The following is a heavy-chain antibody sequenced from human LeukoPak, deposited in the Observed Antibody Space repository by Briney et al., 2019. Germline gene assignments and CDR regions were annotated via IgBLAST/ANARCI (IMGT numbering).Heavy chain of an antibody. CDR3: AKDRDGDVWDYYYYMDV. J-gene: IGHJ6*03. Sequence: PGGSLRLSCAASGFTFSSFGMHWVRQAPGKGLEWVAFIRYDGSTKHYADSVKGRFTISRDNSKNTLYLQMNSLRAEDTAVYYCAKDRDGDVWDYYYYMDVWGKGTTVTTSS. CDR2: IRYDGSTK. V-gene: IGHV3-30*02. D-gene: IGHD5-24*01. CDR1: GFTFSSFG.